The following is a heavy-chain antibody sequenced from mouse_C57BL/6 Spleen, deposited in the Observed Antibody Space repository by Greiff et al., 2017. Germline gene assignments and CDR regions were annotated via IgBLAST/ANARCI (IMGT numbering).Heavy chain of an antibody. CDR2: ISSGGSYT. Sequence: EVQGVESGGDLVKPGGSLKLSCAASGFTFSSSGMSWVRQTPDKRLEWVATISSGGSYTYYPDSVKGRFTISRDNAKNTLYLQMSSLKSEDTAMYYCARQEGSLDYWGQGTTLTVSS. J-gene: IGHJ2*01. CDR1: GFTFSSSG. CDR3: ARQEGSLDY. V-gene: IGHV5-6*01. D-gene: IGHD6-2*01.